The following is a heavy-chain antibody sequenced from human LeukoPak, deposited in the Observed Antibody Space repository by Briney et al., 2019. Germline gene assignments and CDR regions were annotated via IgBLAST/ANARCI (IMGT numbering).Heavy chain of an antibody. D-gene: IGHD3-10*01. CDR2: ISAYNGNT. Sequence: ASVKVSFKASVYTFTIYGISWVRQAPGQGLEWMGWISAYNGNTNYAQKLQGRVTMTTDTSTSTAYMELRSLRSDDTAVYYCCSLDYYGSGSYYPLPRNWGQGTLVTVSS. CDR1: VYTFTIYG. J-gene: IGHJ4*02. CDR3: CSLDYYGSGSYYPLPRN. V-gene: IGHV1-18*01.